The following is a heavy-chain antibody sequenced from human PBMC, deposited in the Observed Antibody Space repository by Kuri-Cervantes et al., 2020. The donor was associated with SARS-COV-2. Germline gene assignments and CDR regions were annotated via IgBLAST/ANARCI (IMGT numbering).Heavy chain of an antibody. J-gene: IGHJ3*02. CDR3: ARDFRFGELTPIDAFDI. D-gene: IGHD3-10*01. V-gene: IGHV3-33*08. Sequence: GESLKISCAASGFSFSGYAMHWVRQAPGKGLEWVAVIWYDGSNKYYADSVKGRFTISRDNSKNTLYLQMNSLRAEDTAVYYCARDFRFGELTPIDAFDIWGQGTMVTVSS. CDR1: GFSFSGYA. CDR2: IWYDGSNK.